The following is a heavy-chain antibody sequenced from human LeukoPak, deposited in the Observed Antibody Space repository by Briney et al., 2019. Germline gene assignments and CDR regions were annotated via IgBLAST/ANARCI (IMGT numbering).Heavy chain of an antibody. D-gene: IGHD3-22*01. CDR3: ATQAPKAYYDSSGYYFPGAFDI. CDR1: GYTFTSYF. CDR2: ISAYNGNT. J-gene: IGHJ3*02. Sequence: ASVKVSCKSYGYTFTSYFMHWVRQAPGQGLEWMGWISAYNGNTNYAQKLQGRVTMTTDTSTSTAYMELRSLRSDDTAVYYCATQAPKAYYDSSGYYFPGAFDIWGQGTMVTVSS. V-gene: IGHV1-18*04.